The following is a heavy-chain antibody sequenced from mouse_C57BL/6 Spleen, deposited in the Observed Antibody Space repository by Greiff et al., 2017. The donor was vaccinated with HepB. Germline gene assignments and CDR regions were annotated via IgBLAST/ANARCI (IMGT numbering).Heavy chain of an antibody. CDR2: ISYSGST. D-gene: IGHD1-1*01. V-gene: IGHV3-1*01. CDR1: GYSITSGYD. Sequence: VQLQQSGPGMVKPSQSLSLTCTVTGYSITSGYDWHWIRHFPGNKLEWMGYISYSGSTNYNPSLKSRISITHDTSKNHFFLKLNSVTTEDTATYYCARNYGSSLFAYWGQGTLVTVSA. CDR3: ARNYGSSLFAY. J-gene: IGHJ3*01.